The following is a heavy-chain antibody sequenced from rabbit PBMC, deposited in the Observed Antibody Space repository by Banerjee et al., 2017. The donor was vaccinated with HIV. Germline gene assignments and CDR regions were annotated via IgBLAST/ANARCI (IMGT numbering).Heavy chain of an antibody. CDR2: IYTGGGTT. V-gene: IGHV1S45*01. D-gene: IGHD4-2*01. J-gene: IGHJ4*01. CDR3: ARGSAYAGAGYAL. Sequence: QEQLEESGGGLVKPEGSLTLTCKASGFSFSSGYDMCWVRQAPGKGLEWIGCIYTGGGTTYYASWAKGRFTISKTSSTTVALQMTGLTAADTATCFCARGSAYAGAGYALWGPGTLVTVS. CDR1: GFSFSSGYD.